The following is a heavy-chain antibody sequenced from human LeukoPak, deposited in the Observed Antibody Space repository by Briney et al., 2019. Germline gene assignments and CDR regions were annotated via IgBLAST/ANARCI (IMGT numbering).Heavy chain of an antibody. V-gene: IGHV3-53*01. Sequence: GGSLRLSCAASGFTVSSNYMSWVRQAPGKGLEWVSVIYSGGSTYYADSVKGRFTISRDNSKNTLYLQMNSLRAEDTAVYYCAKPDIVVVVAATLFDYWGQGTLVTVSS. CDR3: AKPDIVVVVAATLFDY. CDR2: IYSGGST. CDR1: GFTVSSNY. D-gene: IGHD2-15*01. J-gene: IGHJ4*02.